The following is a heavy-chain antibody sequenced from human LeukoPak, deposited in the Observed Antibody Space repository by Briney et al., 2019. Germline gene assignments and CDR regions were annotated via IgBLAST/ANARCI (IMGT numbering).Heavy chain of an antibody. CDR2: INPNSGGT. V-gene: IGHV1-2*02. CDR1: GYTFTGYY. Sequence: ASVKVSCKASGYTFTGYYMHWVRQAPGQGLEWMGWINPNSGGTKYAEKFQGRVTMTRDTSISTAYMELSRLRSDDTAVYYCARGLSSRWQQLVQVLFDKVGGFDYWGQGTLVTVSS. CDR3: ARGLSSRWQQLVQVLFDKVGGFDY. J-gene: IGHJ4*02. D-gene: IGHD6-13*01.